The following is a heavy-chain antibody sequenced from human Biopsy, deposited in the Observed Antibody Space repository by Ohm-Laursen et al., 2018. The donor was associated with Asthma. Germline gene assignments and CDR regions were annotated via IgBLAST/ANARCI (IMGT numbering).Heavy chain of an antibody. CDR2: INPNSGDT. CDR1: GYTFNAFY. V-gene: IGHV1-2*06. Sequence: ASVKVSCKSSGYTFNAFYIHWVRQAPGQGLEWMGRINPNSGDTKYAQRFQGRVTVTRDRSISTAYMELSRLRSDDTAVYYCARDRGYCSGGTCPSWFDPWGQGTLVTVSS. CDR3: ARDRGYCSGGTCPSWFDP. J-gene: IGHJ5*02. D-gene: IGHD2-15*01.